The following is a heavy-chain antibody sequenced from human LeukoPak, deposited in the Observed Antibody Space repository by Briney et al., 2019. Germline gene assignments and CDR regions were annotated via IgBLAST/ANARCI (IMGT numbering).Heavy chain of an antibody. D-gene: IGHD3-16*01. CDR1: GFTFSDYY. V-gene: IGHV3-11*05. CDR2: ISSSSSYT. J-gene: IGHJ3*02. Sequence: PGGSLRLSCAASGFTFSDYYMSWIRHAPGKGLEGVSYISSSSSYTNYADSVKGRFTISRDNAKNSLYLQMNSLRAEDTAVYYCARAGGSGSGAFDIWGQGTMVTVSS. CDR3: ARAGGSGSGAFDI.